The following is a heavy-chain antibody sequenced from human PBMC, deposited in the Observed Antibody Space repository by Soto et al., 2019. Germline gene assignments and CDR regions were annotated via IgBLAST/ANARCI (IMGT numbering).Heavy chain of an antibody. CDR1: GFTFSSYA. CDR2: ISGSGGST. V-gene: IGHV3-23*01. Sequence: EVQLLEPGGGLVQPGGSLRLSCAASGFTFSSYAMSWVRQAPGKGLEWVSAISGSGGSTYYADSVKGRFTISRDNSKNTLYLQMNSLRAEDTAVYYCAKDSFMTTLTQYYYYYMDVWGKGTTVTVSS. D-gene: IGHD3-16*01. CDR3: AKDSFMTTLTQYYYYYMDV. J-gene: IGHJ6*03.